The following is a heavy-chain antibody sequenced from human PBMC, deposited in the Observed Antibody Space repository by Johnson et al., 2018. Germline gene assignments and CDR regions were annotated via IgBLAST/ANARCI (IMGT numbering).Heavy chain of an antibody. V-gene: IGHV3-30*03. J-gene: IGHJ6*02. D-gene: IGHD2-8*01. CDR1: GFIFKNFD. Sequence: QVQLVQSGGGVVQPGRSLRLSCAASGFIFKNFDMHWVRQAPGKGLEWVAVISEDGSNKYYADSVKGRFTISRDNSKNTLYLQINSLRAEDTAVYYCARDLVDCINGGCYSGMDVWGQGTTVTVSS. CDR3: ARDLVDCINGGCYSGMDV. CDR2: ISEDGSNK.